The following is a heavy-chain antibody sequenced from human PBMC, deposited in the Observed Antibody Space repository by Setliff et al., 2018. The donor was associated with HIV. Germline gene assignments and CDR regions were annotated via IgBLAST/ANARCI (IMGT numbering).Heavy chain of an antibody. CDR1: GGPINSGSYY. D-gene: IGHD6-19*01. CDR2: IYSSGNT. Sequence: KPSETLSLTCTVSGGPINSGSYYWSWIRQPAGKGLEWIGRIYSSGNTRYNPSLKSRLSISVDTSKNQFSLKLSSVTAADTAVYYCARGLSSGWYGYWYFDLWGRGTLVTVS. CDR3: ARGLSSGWYGYWYFDL. V-gene: IGHV4-61*02. J-gene: IGHJ2*01.